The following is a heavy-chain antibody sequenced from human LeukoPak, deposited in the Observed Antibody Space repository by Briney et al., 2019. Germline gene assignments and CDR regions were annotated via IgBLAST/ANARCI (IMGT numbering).Heavy chain of an antibody. V-gene: IGHV1-24*01. D-gene: IGHD2-21*02. Sequence: ASVKVSCKVPGYTLTELSMHWVRQAPGKGLEWMGGFDPEDGETIYAQKFQGRVTMTEDTSTDTAYMELSSLRSEDTAVYYCATLGVTHATLDYWGQGTLVTVSS. CDR2: FDPEDGET. CDR3: ATLGVTHATLDY. CDR1: GYTLTELS. J-gene: IGHJ4*02.